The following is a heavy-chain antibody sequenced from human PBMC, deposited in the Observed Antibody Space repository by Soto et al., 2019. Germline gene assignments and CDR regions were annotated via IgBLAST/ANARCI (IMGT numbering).Heavy chain of an antibody. V-gene: IGHV3-30*18. CDR2: ISYDGSNK. CDR1: GFTFSSYG. Sequence: PGGSLRLSCAASGFTFSSYGMHWVRQAPGKGLEWVAVISYDGSNKYYADSVKGRFTISRDNSKNTLYLQMNSLRAEDTAVYYCAKPGIAAANYFDYWGQGTLVTVSS. CDR3: AKPGIAAANYFDY. J-gene: IGHJ4*02. D-gene: IGHD6-13*01.